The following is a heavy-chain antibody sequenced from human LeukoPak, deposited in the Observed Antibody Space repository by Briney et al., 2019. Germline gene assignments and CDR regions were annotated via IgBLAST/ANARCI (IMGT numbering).Heavy chain of an antibody. CDR2: ISGSGYST. Sequence: GGSLRLSCAASGFIFSSYAISWVRQAPGKGLEWVSTISGSGYSTYYADSVKGRFTISRHKSKNTLYLQMNSRRAEDTAVYYCAKDRDTYYYDSAGPGPDAFDIWGQGTMVTV. V-gene: IGHV3-23*01. CDR3: AKDRDTYYYDSAGPGPDAFDI. CDR1: GFIFSSYA. J-gene: IGHJ3*02. D-gene: IGHD3-22*01.